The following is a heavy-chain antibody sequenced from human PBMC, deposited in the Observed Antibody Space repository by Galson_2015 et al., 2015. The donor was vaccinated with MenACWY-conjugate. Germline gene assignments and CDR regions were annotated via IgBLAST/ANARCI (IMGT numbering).Heavy chain of an antibody. Sequence: SVKVSCKASGYTFTSYAMHWVRQAPGQRLEWMGWINAGNGNTKYSQKFQGRVTITRDTSASTAYMELSSLRSEDTAVYYCAGVPRVWFGGLYGMDVWGQGTTVTVSS. CDR3: AGVPRVWFGGLYGMDV. V-gene: IGHV1-3*01. J-gene: IGHJ6*02. CDR1: GYTFTSYA. D-gene: IGHD3-10*01. CDR2: INAGNGNT.